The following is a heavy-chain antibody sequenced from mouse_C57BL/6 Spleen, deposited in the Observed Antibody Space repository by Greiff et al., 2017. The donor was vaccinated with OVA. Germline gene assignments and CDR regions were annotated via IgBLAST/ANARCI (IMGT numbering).Heavy chain of an antibody. D-gene: IGHD2-2*01. CDR3: ARWLHYAMDY. V-gene: IGHV7-3*01. CDR2: IRNKANGYTT. J-gene: IGHJ4*01. CDR1: GFTFTDYY. Sequence: EVMLVESGGGLVQPGGSLSLSCAASGFTFTDYYMSWVRQPPGKALEWLGFIRNKANGYTTEYSASVKGRFTISRDNSQIILYLQMNALRAEDSATYYCARWLHYAMDYWGQGTSVTVSS.